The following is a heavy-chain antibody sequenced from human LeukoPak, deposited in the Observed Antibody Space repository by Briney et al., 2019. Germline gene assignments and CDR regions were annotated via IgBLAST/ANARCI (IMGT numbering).Heavy chain of an antibody. CDR3: ARHYDILTDSRYFDY. Sequence: SETLSLTCTVSGGSISSSSYYWGWIRQPPGKGLEWIGSIYYSGSTYYNPSLKSRVTISIDTSKNQFSLKLSSVTAADTAAYYSARHYDILTDSRYFDYWGQGTLVTVSS. D-gene: IGHD3-9*01. J-gene: IGHJ4*02. CDR1: GGSISSSSYY. CDR2: IYYSGST. V-gene: IGHV4-39*01.